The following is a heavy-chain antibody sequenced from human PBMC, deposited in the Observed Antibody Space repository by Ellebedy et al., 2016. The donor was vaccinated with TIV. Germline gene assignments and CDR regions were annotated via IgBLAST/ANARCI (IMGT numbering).Heavy chain of an antibody. D-gene: IGHD4-23*01. CDR1: GFTFNSYW. CDR3: VSQPSLGNIAY. J-gene: IGHJ4*02. Sequence: GGSLRLSCAASGFTFNSYWMSWVRQAPGKGLEYISAVSGNGVSTYYADSVKGRFTISRDNSKNTLYLQMSSLRPEDTAVYFCVSQPSLGNIAYWGQGTLVTVSS. V-gene: IGHV3-64D*06. CDR2: VSGNGVST.